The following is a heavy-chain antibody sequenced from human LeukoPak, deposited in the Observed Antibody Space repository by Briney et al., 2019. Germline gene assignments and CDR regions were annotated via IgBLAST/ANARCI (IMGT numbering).Heavy chain of an antibody. V-gene: IGHV4-39*07. Sequence: SETLSLTCTVSGGSISSNSYYWGWIRQPPGKGLEWIGNVFYSGSTYYNPSLKSRVTISVDTSKNQFSLKLSSVTAADTAVYYCAGLVGRYSSGLYYYYFDYWGQGTLVTVSS. CDR3: AGLVGRYSSGLYYYYFDY. J-gene: IGHJ4*02. CDR2: VFYSGST. CDR1: GGSISSNSYY. D-gene: IGHD3-22*01.